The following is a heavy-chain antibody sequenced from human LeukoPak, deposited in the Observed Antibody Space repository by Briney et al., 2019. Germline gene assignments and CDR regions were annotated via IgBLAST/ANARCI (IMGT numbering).Heavy chain of an antibody. J-gene: IGHJ3*02. CDR2: IYCSGST. CDR3: ARAELLHAFDI. D-gene: IGHD1-26*01. V-gene: IGHV4-59*01. CDR1: GGSISSYY. Sequence: SETLSLTCTVSGGSISSYYWSWIRQPPGKGLEWIGYIYCSGSTNYNPSLKSRVTISVDTSKNQFSLKLSSVTAADTDVYYCARAELLHAFDIWGQGTMVTVSS.